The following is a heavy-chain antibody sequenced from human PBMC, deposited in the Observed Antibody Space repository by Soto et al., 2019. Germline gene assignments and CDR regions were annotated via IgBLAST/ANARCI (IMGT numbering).Heavy chain of an antibody. D-gene: IGHD3-22*01. Sequence: SETLSLTCTVSGGSISSYYWAWIRQPPGEGLEWIGYINNGGRTNYNPSLKSRVTISVDTSKNQISLRLSSVTAADTAVYYCAKYGSSAYYCDYWGQGTLVTVSS. CDR1: GGSISSYY. CDR3: AKYGSSAYYCDY. CDR2: INNGGRT. J-gene: IGHJ4*02. V-gene: IGHV4-59*01.